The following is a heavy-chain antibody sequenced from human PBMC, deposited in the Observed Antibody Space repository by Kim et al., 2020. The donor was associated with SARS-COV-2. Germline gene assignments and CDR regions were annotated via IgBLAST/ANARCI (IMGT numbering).Heavy chain of an antibody. CDR1: GFTFSDYY. Sequence: GGSLRLSCAASGFTFSDYYMSWIRQAPGKGLEWVSYISSSGSTIYYADSVKGRFTISRDNAKNSLYLQMNSLRAEDTAVYYCARRALPIVATTPLDYWGQGTLVTVSS. V-gene: IGHV3-11*04. D-gene: IGHD5-12*01. J-gene: IGHJ4*02. CDR2: ISSSGSTI. CDR3: ARRALPIVATTPLDY.